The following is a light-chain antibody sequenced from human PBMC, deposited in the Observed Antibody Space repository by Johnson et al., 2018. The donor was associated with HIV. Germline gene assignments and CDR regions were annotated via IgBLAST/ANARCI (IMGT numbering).Light chain of an antibody. V-gene: IGLV1-44*01. CDR2: DNN. CDR1: SSNIGRNA. Sequence: QAVLTQPPSSSGTPGQRVTISCSGSSSNIGRNAVNWYQHLPGTAPKLLIYDNNRRPSGIPERFSGSKSGTSASLAITGLQAEDEADYYCGTWDSSLSAGYYVFGTGTKVTVL. CDR3: GTWDSSLSAGYYV. J-gene: IGLJ1*01.